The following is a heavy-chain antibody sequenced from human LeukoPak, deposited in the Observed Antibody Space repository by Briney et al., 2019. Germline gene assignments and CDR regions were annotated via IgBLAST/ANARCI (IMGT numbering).Heavy chain of an antibody. V-gene: IGHV4-34*01. CDR3: ARGQKWGRSWFAP. J-gene: IGHJ5*02. CDR2: INHSGST. Sequence: PSETLSLTCAVYGGSFSGYYWSWIRQPPGKGLEWIGEINHSGSTNYNPSLKSRVTISVDTSKNQFSLKLSSVTAADTAVYYCARGQKWGRSWFAPWGQGTLVTVSS. CDR1: GGSFSGYY. D-gene: IGHD3-16*01.